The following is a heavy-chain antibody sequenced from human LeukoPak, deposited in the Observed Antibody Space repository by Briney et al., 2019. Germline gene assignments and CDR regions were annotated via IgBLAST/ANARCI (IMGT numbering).Heavy chain of an antibody. CDR2: MNPNSGNT. CDR3: ARGYLGYCSSTSCYTADY. D-gene: IGHD2-2*02. J-gene: IGHJ4*02. CDR1: GYTFTSYD. Sequence: ASVKVSCKASGYTFTSYDINWVRQATGQGLEWMGWMNPNSGNTGYAQKFQGRVTITRNTSISTAYMELNSLRAEDTAVYYCARGYLGYCSSTSCYTADYWGQGTLVAVSS. V-gene: IGHV1-8*03.